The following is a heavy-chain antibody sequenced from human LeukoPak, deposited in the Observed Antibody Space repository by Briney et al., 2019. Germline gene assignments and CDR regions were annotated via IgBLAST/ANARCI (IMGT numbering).Heavy chain of an antibody. Sequence: GGSLRLSCAVSGVSVSSNYMSWVRQAPGKGLEWVSVIYSGGDTHYADSVQGRFTISRDNSRNTLYLQMSNLRAEDTAVYYCARHRDGSLDYWGQGTLVTVSS. J-gene: IGHJ4*02. CDR3: ARHRDGSLDY. CDR2: IYSGGDT. D-gene: IGHD5-24*01. V-gene: IGHV3-53*01. CDR1: GVSVSSNY.